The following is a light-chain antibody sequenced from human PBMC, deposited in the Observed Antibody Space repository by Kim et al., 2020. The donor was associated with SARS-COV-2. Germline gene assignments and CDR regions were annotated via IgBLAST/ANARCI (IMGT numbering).Light chain of an antibody. CDR1: KDISSY. V-gene: IGKV1-9*01. J-gene: IGKJ4*01. CDR3: QQLSSYPRT. Sequence: ASVGDGVAITCRASKDISSYLAFYQQNPGMAPNLLLYAASTLQAGVPSRFIGSESWTEFTLSIISLLPDDFAAYYYQQLSSYPRTFGGGTKVDIK. CDR2: AAS.